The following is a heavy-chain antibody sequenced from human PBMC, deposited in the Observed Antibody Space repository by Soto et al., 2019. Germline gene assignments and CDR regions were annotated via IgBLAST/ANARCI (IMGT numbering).Heavy chain of an antibody. Sequence: QVQLVQSGAEVKKPGASVKVSCKASGYTFTSYDINWVRQATGPGLEWMGWMNPNSGNTGYAQKFQGRVTMTRNTSISTAYMELSSLRSEDTAVYYCARGINYYDSGDDAFDIWGQGTMVTVSS. V-gene: IGHV1-8*01. D-gene: IGHD3-10*01. CDR1: GYTFTSYD. CDR2: MNPNSGNT. CDR3: ARGINYYDSGDDAFDI. J-gene: IGHJ3*02.